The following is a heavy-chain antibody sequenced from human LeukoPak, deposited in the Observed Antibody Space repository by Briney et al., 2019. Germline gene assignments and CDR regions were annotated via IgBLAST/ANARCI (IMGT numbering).Heavy chain of an antibody. CDR1: GDSVSSNSAA. V-gene: IGHV6-1*01. J-gene: IGHJ4*02. Sequence: SQTLSLTCAIPGDSVSSNSAAWNWIRQSPSRGFEWLGRTCYRSKWYNDYAASVKSRIIVNADTSKNQFSLQLNSVTPEDTAVYFCATGNYYFTYWGQGTPVTVSS. CDR3: ATGNYYFTY. D-gene: IGHD1-7*01. CDR2: TCYRSKWYN.